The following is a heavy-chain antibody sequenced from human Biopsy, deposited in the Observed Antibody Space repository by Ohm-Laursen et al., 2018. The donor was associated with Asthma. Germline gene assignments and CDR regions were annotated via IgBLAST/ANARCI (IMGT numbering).Heavy chain of an antibody. CDR2: INPNSGAT. CDR3: ARGALARKRDDFWGAYYLY. Sequence: ASVKVSCNASGYNFMSFAIHWVRQAPGQGLEWVGRINPNSGATKYAQKFQGRVTMTSDTSIATAYLELTRLTSDDTAIFYCARGALARKRDDFWGAYYLYWGQGTLVTVSS. J-gene: IGHJ4*02. V-gene: IGHV1-2*06. D-gene: IGHD3-3*01. CDR1: GYNFMSFA.